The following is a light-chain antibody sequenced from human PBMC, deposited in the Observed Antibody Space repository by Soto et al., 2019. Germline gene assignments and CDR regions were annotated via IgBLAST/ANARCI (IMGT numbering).Light chain of an antibody. CDR2: EVS. Sequence: QSALTQPASVSGSPGQSITISCTGTSSDVGGYNYVSWYQQHPGKAPKLMIYEVSNRPLGVSNRFSGSKSGNTASLTLSGLQAEDEADYYCTSYTSSSPLDVFGTGTKLTVL. CDR3: TSYTSSSPLDV. V-gene: IGLV2-14*01. J-gene: IGLJ1*01. CDR1: SSDVGGYNY.